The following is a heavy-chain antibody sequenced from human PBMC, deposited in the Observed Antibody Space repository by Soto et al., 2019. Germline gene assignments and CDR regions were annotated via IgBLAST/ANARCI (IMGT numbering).Heavy chain of an antibody. CDR2: IYYSGST. CDR3: ARASSSAGDFDY. J-gene: IGHJ4*02. D-gene: IGHD6-6*01. Sequence: PSETLSLTCTVSGGSIDTNFYYWSWIRQPTGMGLEWFGYIYYSGSTNYNPSLKSRVTISVDTSKNQFSLKLSSVTAADTAVYYCARASSSAGDFDYWGQGTLVTVSS. CDR1: GGSIDTNFYY. V-gene: IGHV4-61*05.